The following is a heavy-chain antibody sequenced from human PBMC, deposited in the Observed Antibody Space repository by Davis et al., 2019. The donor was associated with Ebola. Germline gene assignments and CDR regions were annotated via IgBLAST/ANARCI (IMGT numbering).Heavy chain of an antibody. CDR1: GFTVSSNY. J-gene: IGHJ6*02. D-gene: IGHD3-10*01. Sequence: GESLKISCAASGFTVSSNYMSWVRQAPGKGLEWVSYISSSSSTIYYADSVKGRFTISRDNAKNSLYLKMNSLRDEDTAVYYCAREGSVTMVRGVLYYYYGMDVWGQGTTVTVSS. V-gene: IGHV3-48*02. CDR3: AREGSVTMVRGVLYYYYGMDV. CDR2: ISSSSSTI.